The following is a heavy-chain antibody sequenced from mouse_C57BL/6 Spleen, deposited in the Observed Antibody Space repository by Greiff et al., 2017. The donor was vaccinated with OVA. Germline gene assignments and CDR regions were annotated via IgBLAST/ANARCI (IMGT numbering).Heavy chain of an antibody. V-gene: IGHV1-81*01. Sequence: VQLQESGAELARPGASVKLSCKASGYTFTSYGISWVKQRTGQGLEWIGEIYPRSGNTYYKEEFKGKATLTADKSSSTAYMELRSLTSEDSAVYFCARSRGTTVEDYWGQGTTLTVSS. J-gene: IGHJ2*01. CDR3: ARSRGTTVEDY. CDR1: GYTFTSYG. D-gene: IGHD1-1*01. CDR2: IYPRSGNT.